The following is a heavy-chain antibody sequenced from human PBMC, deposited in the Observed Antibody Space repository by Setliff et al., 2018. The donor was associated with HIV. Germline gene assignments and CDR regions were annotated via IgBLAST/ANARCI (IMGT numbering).Heavy chain of an antibody. D-gene: IGHD1-26*01. CDR3: ARDRGRPDSFDI. Sequence: GGSLRLSCAASGFTFNTYAMSWVRQAPGKGLEWVSVISGSGGSTFYADSVKGRFTISRDNSKNTLYLQMNGLRVEDTALYFCARDRGRPDSFDIWGQGTMVTVSS. J-gene: IGHJ3*02. V-gene: IGHV3-23*01. CDR2: ISGSGGST. CDR1: GFTFNTYA.